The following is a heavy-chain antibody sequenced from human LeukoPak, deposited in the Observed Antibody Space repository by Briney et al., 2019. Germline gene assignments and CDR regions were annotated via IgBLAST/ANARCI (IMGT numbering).Heavy chain of an antibody. CDR3: ARESYGFGPFDY. CDR2: IYYSGST. J-gene: IGHJ4*02. Sequence: SETLSLTCTVSGGSISTYYWCWIRQPPGKGLEWIGCIYYSGSTNRNPSLESRVTISVATSQNQFSLRLSSVTAADTAVYYCARESYGFGPFDYWGQGTLVTVSS. V-gene: IGHV4-59*01. CDR1: GGSISTYY. D-gene: IGHD4-17*01.